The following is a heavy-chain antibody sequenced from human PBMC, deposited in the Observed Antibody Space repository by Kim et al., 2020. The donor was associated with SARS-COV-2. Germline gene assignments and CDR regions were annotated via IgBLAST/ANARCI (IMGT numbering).Heavy chain of an antibody. CDR3: ARRGHDSSGYHYIEGGFGY. D-gene: IGHD3-22*01. V-gene: IGHV3-48*03. J-gene: IGHJ4*02. CDR1: GFTFSSYE. Sequence: GGSLRLSCAASGFTFSSYEMNWVRQAPGKGLEWVSYISSSGSTIYYADSVKGRFTISRDNAKNSLYLQMNSLRAEDTAVYYCARRGHDSSGYHYIEGGFGYWGQGTLVTVSS. CDR2: ISSSGSTI.